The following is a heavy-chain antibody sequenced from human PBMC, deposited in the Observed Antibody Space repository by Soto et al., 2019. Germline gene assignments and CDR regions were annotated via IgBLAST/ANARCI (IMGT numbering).Heavy chain of an antibody. J-gene: IGHJ6*03. V-gene: IGHV3-73*01. Sequence: GGSLRLSCAASGFTFSGSAMHWVRQASGKGLEWVGRIRSKANSYATAYGASVQGRFTISRDDSKNTAYLQMNSLKTEDTAVYYCTRKEEYYYYYYMDVWGKGTTVTVSS. CDR2: IRSKANSYAT. CDR3: TRKEEYYYYYYMDV. CDR1: GFTFSGSA.